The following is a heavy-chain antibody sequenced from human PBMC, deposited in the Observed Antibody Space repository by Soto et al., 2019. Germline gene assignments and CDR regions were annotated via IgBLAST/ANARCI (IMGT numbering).Heavy chain of an antibody. Sequence: QVQLQQWGAGLLKLSETLSLTCAVYGGSFSGNYWTWIRQPPGTGLEWIGEINHSGSTNYNPSLKSRVTISVDTSKNQFSLKLTSVTAADTAVYYCARDKITGLFDYWGQGTLVTVSS. CDR2: INHSGST. V-gene: IGHV4-34*01. J-gene: IGHJ4*02. CDR1: GGSFSGNY. D-gene: IGHD2-8*02. CDR3: ARDKITGLFDY.